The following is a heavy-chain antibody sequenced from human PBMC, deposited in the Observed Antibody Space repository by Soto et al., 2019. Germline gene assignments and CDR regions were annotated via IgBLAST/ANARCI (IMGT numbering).Heavy chain of an antibody. J-gene: IGHJ6*02. CDR3: AIDWWAVADGYYYHGMDV. Sequence: GGSLRLSCAAAGFNFSSYSRNWVRQAPGKGLEWVSSISSSSNYIYYADSVKGRFTISRDNAKNSLYLQMNSLRAEDTAVYYCAIDWWAVADGYYYHGMDVWGQGTTVTVSS. D-gene: IGHD6-19*01. CDR2: ISSSSNYI. V-gene: IGHV3-21*01. CDR1: GFNFSSYS.